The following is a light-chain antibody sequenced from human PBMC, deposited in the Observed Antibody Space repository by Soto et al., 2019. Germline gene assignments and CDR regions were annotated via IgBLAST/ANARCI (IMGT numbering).Light chain of an antibody. Sequence: EIVLTQSPGTLSLSPGERATLTCRASQSVTSSYLAWYQQKPGQAPRLHMYGASSRAPGIPDRFSGSGSGTDFTLTISRLEPEDFAVYYCQQYGSSPVTFGPGTTVDIK. J-gene: IGKJ3*01. CDR1: QSVTSSY. V-gene: IGKV3-20*01. CDR2: GAS. CDR3: QQYGSSPVT.